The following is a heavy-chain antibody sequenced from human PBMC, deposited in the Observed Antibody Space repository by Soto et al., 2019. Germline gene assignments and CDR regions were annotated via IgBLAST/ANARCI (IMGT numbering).Heavy chain of an antibody. V-gene: IGHV3-9*01. CDR1: GFTFDDQA. D-gene: IGHD4-4*01. Sequence: EVQLVESGGGLVQPGRSLRLSCAASGFTFDDQAMHWVRQPPGKGLEWVSGLTWNSGTLAYADSVKGRFTISRDNAKNSLYLQMNSLRAEDTALYYCAKGGATITTWCDYWGRGTLVTVSS. CDR2: LTWNSGTL. J-gene: IGHJ4*02. CDR3: AKGGATITTWCDY.